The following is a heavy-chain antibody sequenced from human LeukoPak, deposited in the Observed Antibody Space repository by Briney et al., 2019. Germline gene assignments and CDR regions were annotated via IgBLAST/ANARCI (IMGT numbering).Heavy chain of an antibody. CDR2: ISVRSNYI. V-gene: IGHV3-21*01. J-gene: IGHJ4*02. D-gene: IGHD3-22*01. CDR1: GYSFSSYS. CDR3: VRLRRNSDTSGFYYYYDF. Sequence: GGSLTLSCLVSGYSFSSYSINWVRQAPGKGLEWVSSISVRSNYIYYADSVRGRFRNSRDDARDSLYLQMNSLRAEDTAVYYCVRLRRNSDTSGFYYYYDFWGQGTLVTVSS.